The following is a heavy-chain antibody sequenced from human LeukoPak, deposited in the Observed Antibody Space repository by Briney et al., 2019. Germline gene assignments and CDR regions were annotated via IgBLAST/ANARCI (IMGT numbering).Heavy chain of an antibody. D-gene: IGHD2-15*01. V-gene: IGHV4-31*03. Sequence: SQTLSLTCTVSGGSISSGGYYWSWIRQHPGKGLEWIGYIYCSGSTYYNPSLKSRVTISVDTSKNQFSLKLSSVTAADTAVYYCARVEDIDGMDVWGQGTTVTVSS. CDR3: ARVEDIDGMDV. CDR2: IYCSGST. J-gene: IGHJ6*02. CDR1: GGSISSGGYY.